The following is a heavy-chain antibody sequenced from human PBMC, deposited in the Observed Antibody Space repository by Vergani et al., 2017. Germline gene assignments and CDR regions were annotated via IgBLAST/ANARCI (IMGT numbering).Heavy chain of an antibody. V-gene: IGHV1-69*13. CDR3: ARVGYCSGGSCTGYWFGP. J-gene: IGHJ5*02. CDR2: IIPIFGTA. D-gene: IGHD2-15*01. CDR1: GGTFSSYA. Sequence: QVQLVQSGAEVKKPGSSVKVSCKASGGTFSSYAISWVRQAPGQGLEWMGRIIPIFGTANYAQKFQGRVTITADESTSTAYMELSSLRSEDTAVYYCARVGYCSGGSCTGYWFGPWGQGTLVTVSS.